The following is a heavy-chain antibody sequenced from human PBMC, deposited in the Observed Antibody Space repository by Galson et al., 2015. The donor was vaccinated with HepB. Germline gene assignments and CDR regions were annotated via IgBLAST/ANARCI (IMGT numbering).Heavy chain of an antibody. CDR3: ARVPGTVSSGGDQANDAFDI. CDR1: GFTFSSYW. V-gene: IGHV3-74*01. D-gene: IGHD3-16*01. CDR2: INSDGSST. J-gene: IGHJ3*02. Sequence: SLRLSCAASGFTFSSYWMHWVRQAPGKGLVWVSRINSDGSSTSYADSVKGRFTISRDNAKNTLYLQMNSLRAEDTAVYYCARVPGTVSSGGDQANDAFDIWGQGTMVTVSS.